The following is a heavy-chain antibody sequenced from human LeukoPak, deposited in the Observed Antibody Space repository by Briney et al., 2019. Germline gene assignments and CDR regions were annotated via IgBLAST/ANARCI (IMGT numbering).Heavy chain of an antibody. CDR3: ARDPVPEL. CDR2: TYTDGYT. V-gene: IGHV3-53*01. D-gene: IGHD1-14*01. CDR1: GFTFNTYW. J-gene: IGHJ3*01. Sequence: PGGSLRLSCAASGFTFNTYWMHWVRQAPGKGLEWVSVTYTDGYTYYADSVKGRFTISRDYSRNTLYLQMNSLRAEDTAVYYCARDPVPELWGQGTRVTVSS.